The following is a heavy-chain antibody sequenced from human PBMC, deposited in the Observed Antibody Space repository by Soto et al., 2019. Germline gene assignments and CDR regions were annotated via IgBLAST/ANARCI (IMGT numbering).Heavy chain of an antibody. V-gene: IGHV3-30*18. D-gene: IGHD6-6*01. J-gene: IGHJ6*02. Sequence: PGGSLRLSCAASGFTFSSYGMHWVRQAPGKGLEWVAVISYDGSNKYYADSVKGRFTISRDNSKNTLYLQMNSLRAEDTAVYYCAKVGKSIAARPTYYYYGMDVWGQGTTVTVSS. CDR2: ISYDGSNK. CDR3: AKVGKSIAARPTYYYYGMDV. CDR1: GFTFSSYG.